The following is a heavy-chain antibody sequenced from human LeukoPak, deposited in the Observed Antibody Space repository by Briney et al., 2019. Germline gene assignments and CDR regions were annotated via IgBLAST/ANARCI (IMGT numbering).Heavy chain of an antibody. CDR1: GGSISSGSYY. D-gene: IGHD6-13*01. CDR2: IYTSGST. Sequence: PSETLSLTCTVSGGSISSGSYYWSWIRQPAGKGLEWIGRIYTSGSTNYNPSLKSRVTISVDTSKNQFSLKLSSVTAADTAVYYCTRVVIQAAAGTTDYWGQGTLVTVSS. CDR3: TRVVIQAAAGTTDY. V-gene: IGHV4-61*02. J-gene: IGHJ4*02.